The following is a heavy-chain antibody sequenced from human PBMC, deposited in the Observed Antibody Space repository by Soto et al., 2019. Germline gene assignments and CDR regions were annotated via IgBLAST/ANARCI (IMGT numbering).Heavy chain of an antibody. D-gene: IGHD3-3*01. V-gene: IGHV1-3*01. CDR1: GYTFTSYA. CDR3: ARSPSFSIDY. Sequence: GASVKVSCKASGYTFTSYAMHWVRQAPGQRLEWMGWINAGSGNTKYSQKFQGRVTITRDTSASTAYLELSSLRSEDTAVYYCARSPSFSIDYWGQGTLVTVSS. J-gene: IGHJ4*02. CDR2: INAGSGNT.